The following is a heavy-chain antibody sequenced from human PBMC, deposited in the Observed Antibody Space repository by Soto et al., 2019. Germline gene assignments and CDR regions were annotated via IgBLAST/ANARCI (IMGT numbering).Heavy chain of an antibody. CDR3: ARDSSSGTFDN. J-gene: IGHJ4*02. Sequence: ASVKVSCKASGYTFINNAITWVRQAPGQGLEWMGWISTENGNTNYAQNLQGRVILTRDRSTNTAYMELRSLRPEDTATYYCARDSSSGTFDNWGQGALVTVSS. V-gene: IGHV1-18*04. D-gene: IGHD3-22*01. CDR1: GYTFINNA. CDR2: ISTENGNT.